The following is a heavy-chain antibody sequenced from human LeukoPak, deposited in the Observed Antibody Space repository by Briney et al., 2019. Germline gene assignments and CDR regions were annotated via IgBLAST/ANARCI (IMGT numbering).Heavy chain of an antibody. V-gene: IGHV4-4*09. CDR1: GGSISSYY. CDR2: IYTSGST. J-gene: IGHJ4*02. Sequence: PSETLSLTCTVSGGSISSYYWSWIRQPPGRGLEWIGYIYTSGSTNYNPSLKSRVTISVDTSKNQFSLKLSSVTAADTAVYYCARGIVGGLTFDYRGQGTLVTVSS. D-gene: IGHD1-26*01. CDR3: ARGIVGGLTFDY.